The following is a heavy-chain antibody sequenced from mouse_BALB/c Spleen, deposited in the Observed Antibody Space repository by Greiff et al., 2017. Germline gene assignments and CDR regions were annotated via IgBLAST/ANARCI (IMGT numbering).Heavy chain of an antibody. CDR2: IYPGGGYT. CDR1: GYTFTNYW. J-gene: IGHJ4*01. Sequence: VKLQQSGAELVRPGTSVKISCKASGYTFTNYWLGWVKQRPGHGLEWIGDIYPGGGYTNYNEKFKGKATLTADTSSSTAYMQLSSLTSEDSAVYFCARLDSSGYLYYYAMDYWGQGTSVTVSS. V-gene: IGHV1-63*02. D-gene: IGHD3-2*01. CDR3: ARLDSSGYLYYYAMDY.